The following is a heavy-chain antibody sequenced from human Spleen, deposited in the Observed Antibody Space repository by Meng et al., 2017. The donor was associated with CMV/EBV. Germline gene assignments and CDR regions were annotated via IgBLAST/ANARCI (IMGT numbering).Heavy chain of an antibody. Sequence: GGYFWRWIRQPPGKGLEWIGYIYYTGSSKYNPFLKSRVSISVDTSKNQFSLKLNSVTVADTAVYYCARTRYYYNSTGYSVPTTFDYWGQGALVTVSS. CDR3: ARTRYYYNSTGYSVPTTFDY. D-gene: IGHD3-22*01. CDR1: GGYF. J-gene: IGHJ4*02. CDR2: IYYTGSS. V-gene: IGHV4-31*02.